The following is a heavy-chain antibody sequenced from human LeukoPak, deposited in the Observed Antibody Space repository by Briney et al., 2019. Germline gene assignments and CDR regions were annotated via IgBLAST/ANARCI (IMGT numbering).Heavy chain of an antibody. CDR1: GYSFTSNH. CDR2: VLPGASDP. D-gene: IGHD2-2*02. CDR3: ARQGCSSTSCHTIDY. J-gene: IGHJ4*02. Sequence: GESLKISCKGSGYSFTSNHIAWVRQMPGKGLELMGIVLPGASDPRYSPSFQGQVTISVDKSISTAYLQRSSLKASDTAMYYCARQGCSSTSCHTIDYWGQGTLVTVSS. V-gene: IGHV5-51*01.